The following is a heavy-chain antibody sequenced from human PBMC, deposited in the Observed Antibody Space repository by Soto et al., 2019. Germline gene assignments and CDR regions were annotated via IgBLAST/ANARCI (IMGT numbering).Heavy chain of an antibody. V-gene: IGHV3-30*18. CDR1: GFTFSSYG. Sequence: QVQLVESGGGVVQPGRSLRLSCAASGFTFSSYGMHWVRQAPGKGLEWVAVISYDGSNKYYADSVKGRFTISRDNSKNTLYLQMNSLRAEDTAGYYCAKDSERVPGDYWGQGTLVTVSS. D-gene: IGHD3-10*01. CDR2: ISYDGSNK. J-gene: IGHJ4*02. CDR3: AKDSERVPGDY.